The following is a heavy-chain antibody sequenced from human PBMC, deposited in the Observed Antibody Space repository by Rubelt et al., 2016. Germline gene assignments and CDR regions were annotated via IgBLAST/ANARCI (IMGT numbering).Heavy chain of an antibody. V-gene: IGHV3-23*01. CDR2: ISGSGGST. J-gene: IGHJ4*02. Sequence: QSGGSLRLSCAASGFTFSSYAMSWVRQAPGKGLEWVSAISGSGGSTYYADSVKGRFTISRDNSKNTLYLQMNSLRAEDTAVYHCAKDRHSGYDFLGTGFDYWGQGTLVTVSS. CDR1: GFTFSSYA. D-gene: IGHD5-12*01. CDR3: AKDRHSGYDFLGTGFDY.